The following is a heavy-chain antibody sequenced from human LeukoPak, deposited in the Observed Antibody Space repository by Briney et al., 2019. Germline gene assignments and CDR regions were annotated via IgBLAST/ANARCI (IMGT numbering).Heavy chain of an antibody. J-gene: IGHJ6*03. D-gene: IGHD2-2*01. CDR3: ARVGVVPAAMMGTYYYYYMDV. V-gene: IGHV4-4*07. Sequence: SETLSLTCSVSTDSMRGYYWSWIRQSAGRGLEWIGRIYSSGSTNYNPSLKSRVTISVDKSRSQFSLRLTSVTAADTAVYYCARVGVVPAAMMGTYYYYYMDVWGKGTTVTVSS. CDR2: IYSSGST. CDR1: TDSMRGYY.